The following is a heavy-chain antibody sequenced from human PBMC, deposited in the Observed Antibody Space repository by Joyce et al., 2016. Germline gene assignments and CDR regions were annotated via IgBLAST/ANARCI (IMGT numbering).Heavy chain of an antibody. J-gene: IGHJ4*02. D-gene: IGHD3-10*02. CDR2: ISAYNSKT. V-gene: IGHV1-18*04. Sequence: QVQLVQSGPEVKKPGASVKGFCKASGYTFNKYDISWVRQAPGQGLEWMGWISAYNSKTYYPQKFQDRVTMATDTSTNTAYMELRSLRSDDTAVYYCARDVPPFDYWGQGTLVTVSS. CDR1: GYTFNKYD. CDR3: ARDVPPFDY.